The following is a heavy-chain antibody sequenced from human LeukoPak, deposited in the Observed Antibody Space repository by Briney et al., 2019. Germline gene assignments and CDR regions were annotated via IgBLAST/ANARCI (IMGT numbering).Heavy chain of an antibody. CDR1: GFTFRSYG. CDR2: ISYDGSDK. Sequence: GGSLRLSCAASGFTFRSYGIHWVRQAPGKGLEWVALISYDGSDKFFADSVRGRFTISRDNSKNTLYLHMNSLRAEDTAVYYCAKRVSGTTFYWGQGTLVTVSS. V-gene: IGHV3-30*18. CDR3: AKRVSGTTFY. J-gene: IGHJ4*02. D-gene: IGHD1-1*01.